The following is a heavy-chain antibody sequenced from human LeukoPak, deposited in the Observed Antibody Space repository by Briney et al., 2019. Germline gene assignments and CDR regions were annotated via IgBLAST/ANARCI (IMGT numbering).Heavy chain of an antibody. CDR2: IWFDGSNK. D-gene: IGHD2-2*02. CDR3: ANDIRPNDY. J-gene: IGHJ4*02. Sequence: GMSLRLSCAASGFTFSSYGMHRVRQAPGKGLEWVAVIWFDGSNKYYADYVKGRFTISRDNSKNTLYLHMNSLRVGDTGIYYCANDIRPNDYWGQGTLVTVAS. V-gene: IGHV3-33*06. CDR1: GFTFSSYG.